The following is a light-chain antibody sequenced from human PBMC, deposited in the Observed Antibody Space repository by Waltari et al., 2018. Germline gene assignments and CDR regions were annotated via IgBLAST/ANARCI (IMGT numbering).Light chain of an antibody. V-gene: IGLV2-14*03. CDR1: SSDVGGFAY. CDR3: CSFSTTDTVV. CDR2: EVG. J-gene: IGLJ3*02. Sequence: QSALTQPASVSGSPGQTTTISCTGTSSDVGGFAYVSWYQQHPGQAPKLLLYEVGNRPSGVSPRFSGSKSGNTASLTISGLQAEDEAKYFCCSFSTTDTVVFGGGTTVTVL.